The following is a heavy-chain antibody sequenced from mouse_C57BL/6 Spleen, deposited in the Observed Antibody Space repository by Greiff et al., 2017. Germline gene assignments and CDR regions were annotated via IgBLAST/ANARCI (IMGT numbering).Heavy chain of an antibody. CDR3: LNWDRFAY. CDR1: GYTFTDYE. V-gene: IGHV1-15*01. Sequence: VQLQQSGAELVRPGASVTLSCKASGYTFTDYEMHWVKQTPVHGLEWIGAIDPETGGTAYNQKFKGKAILTADKSSSTAYMELRSLTSEDSAVYYCLNWDRFAYWGQGTLVTVSA. J-gene: IGHJ3*01. D-gene: IGHD4-1*01. CDR2: IDPETGGT.